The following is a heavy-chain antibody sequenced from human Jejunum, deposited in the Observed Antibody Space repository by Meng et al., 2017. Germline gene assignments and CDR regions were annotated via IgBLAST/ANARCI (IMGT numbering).Heavy chain of an antibody. CDR2: MSSSVSVR. J-gene: IGHJ4*02. V-gene: IGHV3-11*01. Sequence: PLVGSGGGWVKPGGSLTLSCAASGFTLSDDDMSWIRHAPGKGLEGVSYMSSSVSVRYYADSAKGRFTITRDNAKNLLYLQKNSLRAEDTAVYYCARTQGGRRLVDYWGQGTLVTVSS. D-gene: IGHD6-25*01. CDR3: ARTQGGRRLVDY. CDR1: GFTLSDDD.